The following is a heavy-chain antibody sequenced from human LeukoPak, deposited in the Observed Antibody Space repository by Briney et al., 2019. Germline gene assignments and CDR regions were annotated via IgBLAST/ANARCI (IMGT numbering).Heavy chain of an antibody. CDR3: ARVTRDSSGWYGNDY. CDR2: INPNSGGT. CDR1: GYTFTGYY. J-gene: IGHJ4*02. V-gene: IGHV1-2*02. D-gene: IGHD6-19*01. Sequence: ASVKVSCKASGYTFTGYYMHWVRQAPGQGLEWMGWINPNSGGTNYAQKFQGRVTMTRDMSMSTVYMELSSLRSEDTAVYYCARVTRDSSGWYGNDYWGQGTLVTVSS.